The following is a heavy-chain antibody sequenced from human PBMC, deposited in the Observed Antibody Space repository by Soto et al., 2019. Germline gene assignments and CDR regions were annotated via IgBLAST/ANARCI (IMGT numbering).Heavy chain of an antibody. J-gene: IGHJ4*02. CDR1: GFTFSSYS. D-gene: IGHD5-12*01. V-gene: IGHV3-21*01. Sequence: GGSLRLSCAASGFTFSSYSMNWVRQAPGKGLEWVSSISSSSSYIYYADSVKGRFTISRDNAKNSLYLQMNSLRAEDTAVYYCARASAGYSGYDYDYWGQGTLVTVSS. CDR3: ARASAGYSGYDYDY. CDR2: ISSSSSYI.